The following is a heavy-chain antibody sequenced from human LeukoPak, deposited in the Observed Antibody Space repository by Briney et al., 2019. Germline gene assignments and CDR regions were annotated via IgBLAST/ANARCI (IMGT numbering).Heavy chain of an antibody. Sequence: GESLKISCKGSGYSFTSYWIGWVRQMPGKGLEWTGIIYPGDSDTRYSPSFQGQVTISADKSISTAYLQWSSLKASDTAMYYCARHHGDSYPLYYYMDVWGKGTTVTVSS. CDR1: GYSFTSYW. CDR2: IYPGDSDT. CDR3: ARHHGDSYPLYYYMDV. D-gene: IGHD4-17*01. V-gene: IGHV5-51*01. J-gene: IGHJ6*03.